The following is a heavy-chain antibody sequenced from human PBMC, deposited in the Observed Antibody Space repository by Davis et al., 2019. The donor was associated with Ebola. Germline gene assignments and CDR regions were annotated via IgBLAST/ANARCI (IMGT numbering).Heavy chain of an antibody. CDR1: GFTFSSYW. D-gene: IGHD3-10*01. Sequence: GESLKISCAASGFTFSSYWMSWLRQAPGKGLEWVAIIKQDGSEKYYVDSVKGRFTISRDNAKNSLYLQMNNLRDEDTAVYYCARVRGYASGTYCAFDIWGQGTMVTVSS. J-gene: IGHJ3*02. V-gene: IGHV3-7*03. CDR2: IKQDGSEK. CDR3: ARVRGYASGTYCAFDI.